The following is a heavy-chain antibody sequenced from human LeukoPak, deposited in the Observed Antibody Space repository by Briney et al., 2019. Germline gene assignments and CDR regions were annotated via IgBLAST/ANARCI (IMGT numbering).Heavy chain of an antibody. V-gene: IGHV3-30*02. D-gene: IGHD6-19*01. CDR1: GFTFSNYG. Sequence: PGGSLRLSCAASGFTFSNYGMHWVRQAPGKGLEWVAFIRDDGSNKYYSDSVKGRFTISRDNSKNTLYLQMNSLRAEDTAVYYCAKDSWNRAVAGPIDYWGQGTLVTVSS. CDR3: AKDSWNRAVAGPIDY. CDR2: IRDDGSNK. J-gene: IGHJ4*02.